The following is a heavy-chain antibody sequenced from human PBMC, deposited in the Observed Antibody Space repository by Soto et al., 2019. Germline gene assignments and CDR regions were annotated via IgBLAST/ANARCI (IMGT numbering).Heavy chain of an antibody. CDR1: GGSISSSNW. D-gene: IGHD3-3*01. CDR2: IYHSGST. Sequence: QVQLQESGPGLVKPSGTLSLTCAVSGGSISSSNWWSWVRQPPGKGLEWIGEIYHSGSTNYNPSLKSRVTISVDKSKNQFSLKLSSATAADTAVYFCARGREDFHAGSGPRWMWLAPWGQGTLVTVSS. J-gene: IGHJ5*02. CDR3: ARGREDFHAGSGPRWMWLAP. V-gene: IGHV4-4*02.